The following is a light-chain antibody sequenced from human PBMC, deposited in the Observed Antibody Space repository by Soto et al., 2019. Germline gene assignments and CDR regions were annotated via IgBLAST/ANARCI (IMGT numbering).Light chain of an antibody. CDR3: QQYNSYSRT. CDR1: HYINTW. Sequence: DIQMTQSPSTLSASIGDRVTITCRARHYINTWLAWYQQKPGKAPKLLIYDASSLQGGVPSRFSGSGSGTEFTLTISSLQPDDFATYYCQQYNSYSRTFGQGTKVDIK. J-gene: IGKJ1*01. V-gene: IGKV1-5*01. CDR2: DAS.